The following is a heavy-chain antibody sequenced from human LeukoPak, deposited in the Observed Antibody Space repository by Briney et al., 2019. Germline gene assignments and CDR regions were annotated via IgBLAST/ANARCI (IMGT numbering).Heavy chain of an antibody. CDR3: ARDGVAGTGDV. J-gene: IGHJ6*02. V-gene: IGHV4-34*01. Sequence: SETLSLTCAVYGGSFSGYYWSWIRQPPGKGLEWIGEINHSGSTNYNPSLKSGVTISVDTSKNQFSLKLSSVTAADTAVYYCARDGVAGTGDVWGQGTTVTVSS. CDR2: INHSGST. D-gene: IGHD6-19*01. CDR1: GGSFSGYY.